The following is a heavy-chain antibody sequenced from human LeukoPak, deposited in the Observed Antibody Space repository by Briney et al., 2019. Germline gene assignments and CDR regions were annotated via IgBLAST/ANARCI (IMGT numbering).Heavy chain of an antibody. CDR1: GYTFTGFY. CDR2: INPNSGGT. V-gene: IGHV1-2*02. J-gene: IGHJ4*02. CDR3: ATARDILTTISVGGFDY. Sequence: ASVKVSCKASGYTFTGFYIHWLRQAPGQGLEWMGWINPNSGGTNYAQKFQGRVTMTRDSSISTAYMELSRPSSDDTAVYYCATARDILTTISVGGFDYWGQGTLVTVSS. D-gene: IGHD5-12*01.